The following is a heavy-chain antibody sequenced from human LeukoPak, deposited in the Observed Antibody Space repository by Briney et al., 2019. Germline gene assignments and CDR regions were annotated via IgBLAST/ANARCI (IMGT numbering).Heavy chain of an antibody. Sequence: GGSLRLSCAASGYTFSSYAMHWVRQAPGKGLEYVSAISSNGGSTYYANSVKGRFTISRDNSKNTLYLQMGSLRAEDMAVYYCAREGLAVDTAMADKYYFDYWGQGTLVTVSS. V-gene: IGHV3-64*01. CDR3: AREGLAVDTAMADKYYFDY. D-gene: IGHD5-18*01. CDR2: ISSNGGST. J-gene: IGHJ4*02. CDR1: GYTFSSYA.